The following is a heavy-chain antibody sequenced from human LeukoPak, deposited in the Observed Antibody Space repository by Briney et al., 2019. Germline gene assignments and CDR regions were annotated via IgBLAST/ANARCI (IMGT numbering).Heavy chain of an antibody. CDR1: GGTYSSYA. Sequence: SVKVSCKASGGTYSSYAISWVRQAPGQGLEWMGWINTNTGNPTYAQGFTGRFVFSLDTSVSTAYLQISSLKAEDTAVYYCARVHSSSWYYFDYWGQGTLVTVSS. D-gene: IGHD6-13*01. CDR3: ARVHSSSWYYFDY. V-gene: IGHV7-4-1*02. J-gene: IGHJ4*02. CDR2: INTNTGNP.